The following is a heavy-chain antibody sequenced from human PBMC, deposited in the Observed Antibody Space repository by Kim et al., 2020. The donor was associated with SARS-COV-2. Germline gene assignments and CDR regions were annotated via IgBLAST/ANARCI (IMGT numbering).Heavy chain of an antibody. CDR1: GFTFSSYW. D-gene: IGHD3-22*01. Sequence: GGSLRLSCAASGFTFSSYWMHWVRQAPGKGLVWVSRINSDGSSTSYADSVKGRFTISRDNAKNTLYLQMNSLRVEDTAVYYCARGTYYDSRGYPSLYYYYGMDVWGRVTTVTV. CDR2: INSDGSST. CDR3: ARGTYYDSRGYPSLYYYYGMDV. V-gene: IGHV3-74*01. J-gene: IGHJ6*02.